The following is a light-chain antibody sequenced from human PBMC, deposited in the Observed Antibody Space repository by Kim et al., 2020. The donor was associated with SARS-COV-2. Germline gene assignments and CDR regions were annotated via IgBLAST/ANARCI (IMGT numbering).Light chain of an antibody. J-gene: IGLJ3*02. CDR3: QSADSSGTSWV. CDR2: KDS. V-gene: IGLV3-25*03. CDR1: ALPNKY. Sequence: SYELTQPPSVSVSPGQTARITCSGDALPNKYAYWYQQKPGQAPVLVIYKDSERPSGIPERFSGSSSGTTVTLTISGVQAEDEADYYCQSADSSGTSWVFGGGTQLTVL.